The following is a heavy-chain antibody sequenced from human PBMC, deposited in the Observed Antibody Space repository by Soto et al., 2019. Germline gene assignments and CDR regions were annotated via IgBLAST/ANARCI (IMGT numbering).Heavy chain of an antibody. J-gene: IGHJ4*02. CDR1: GFDFSSHG. V-gene: IGHV3-23*01. D-gene: IGHD2-15*01. CDR3: VKLVDWPWYFDY. Sequence: PGGSLRLSCAASGFDFSSHGLSWVRQAAGKGLEWVALIIGSGDIIHQADSVKGRFTISRDNSRNTLHLQMNSLRVEDTAVYYCVKLVDWPWYFDYWGQGTLVTVSS. CDR2: IIGSGDII.